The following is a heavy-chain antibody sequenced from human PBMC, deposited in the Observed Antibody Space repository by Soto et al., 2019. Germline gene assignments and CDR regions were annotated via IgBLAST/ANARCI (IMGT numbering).Heavy chain of an antibody. V-gene: IGHV1-58*01. CDR1: GFTFTSSA. J-gene: IGHJ4*02. CDR3: AAAVPWDPSVDY. Sequence: GASVKVSCKASGFTFTSSAVQCVRQARGQRLEWIGWIVVGSGNTNYAQKFQERVTITRDMSTSTAYMELSSLRSEDTAVYYCAAAVPWDPSVDYWGQGTLVTVS. D-gene: IGHD1-26*01. CDR2: IVVGSGNT.